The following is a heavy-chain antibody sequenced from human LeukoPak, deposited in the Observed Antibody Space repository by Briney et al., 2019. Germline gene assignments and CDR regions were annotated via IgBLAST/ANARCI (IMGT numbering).Heavy chain of an antibody. CDR3: AKNGDRGAYCTGGTCYPYFYYYMDI. Sequence: PGGSLRLSCAASGFTFSSHGMSWVRQAPGKGLEWVSSISSTGGTTYYADSVKGRFTISRDNSKNTLYLQMNSLRAEDTAIYYCAKNGDRGAYCTGGTCYPYFYYYMDIWGKGTTVTI. D-gene: IGHD2-15*01. V-gene: IGHV3-23*01. J-gene: IGHJ6*03. CDR1: GFTFSSHG. CDR2: ISSTGGTT.